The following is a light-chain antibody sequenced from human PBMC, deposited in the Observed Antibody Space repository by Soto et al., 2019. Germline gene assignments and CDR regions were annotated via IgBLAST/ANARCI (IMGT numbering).Light chain of an antibody. CDR1: QSVRSN. CDR3: QQYNNWPPT. J-gene: IGKJ1*01. V-gene: IGKV3-15*01. Sequence: DIMMTQSPATLSVSPGERATLSCRASQSVRSNLAWYQQKPGQAPKLLIFGASTRATGIPARFSGSGSGTEFTLTISSLQSEDFAVYFCQQYNNWPPTFGQGTRVEIK. CDR2: GAS.